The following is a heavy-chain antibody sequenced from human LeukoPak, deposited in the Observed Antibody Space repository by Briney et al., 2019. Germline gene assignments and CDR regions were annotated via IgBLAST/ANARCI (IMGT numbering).Heavy chain of an antibody. J-gene: IGHJ4*02. CDR2: IIPIFGTA. CDR3: ARDLISIRYCSSTSCHRGFGY. CDR1: GGTFSSYA. D-gene: IGHD2-2*02. Sequence: SVKVSCKASGGTFSSYAISWVRQAPGQGLEWMGGIIPIFGTANYAQKFQGRVTITTDESTSTAYMELSSLRSEDTAVYYCARDLISIRYCSSTSCHRGFGYWGQGTLVTVSS. V-gene: IGHV1-69*05.